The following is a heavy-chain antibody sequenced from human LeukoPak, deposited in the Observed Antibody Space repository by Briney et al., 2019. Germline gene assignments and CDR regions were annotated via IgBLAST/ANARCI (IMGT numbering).Heavy chain of an antibody. J-gene: IGHJ4*02. CDR1: GFTSSSYA. Sequence: GGSLRLSCAASGFTSSSYAMSWVRQAPGKGLEWVSAISNNGGYTYYADSVQGRFTISRDNSKSTLCLQMNSLRAEDTAVYYCAKQLGYCSDGSCYFPYWGQGTLVTVSS. CDR2: ISNNGGYT. V-gene: IGHV3-23*01. D-gene: IGHD2-15*01. CDR3: AKQLGYCSDGSCYFPY.